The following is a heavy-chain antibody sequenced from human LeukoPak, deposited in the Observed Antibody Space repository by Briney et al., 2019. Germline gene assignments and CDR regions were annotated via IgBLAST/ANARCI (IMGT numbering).Heavy chain of an antibody. D-gene: IGHD1-26*01. J-gene: IGHJ4*02. CDR1: GGSISSGGYS. Sequence: SETLSLTCAVSGGSISSGGYSWSWIRQPPGKGLEWVGYIYYSGSTYYNPSLKSRVTISVDTSKNQFSLKLSSVTAADTAVYYCARDSVYSGSSLDYWGQGTLVTVSS. CDR3: ARDSVYSGSSLDY. CDR2: IYYSGST. V-gene: IGHV4-30-4*07.